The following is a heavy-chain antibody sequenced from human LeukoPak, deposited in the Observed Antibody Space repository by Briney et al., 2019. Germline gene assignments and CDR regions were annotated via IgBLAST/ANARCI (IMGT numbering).Heavy chain of an antibody. D-gene: IGHD3-10*01. V-gene: IGHV4-59*01. Sequence: SETLSLTCTVSGGSISSYHWSWIRQPPGKGLEWIGYIYYSGSTNHNPSLQSRVTISVDTSKNQFSLKLSSVTAADTAVYYCAREVSSGSYNDYWGQGTLVTVSS. CDR2: IYYSGST. CDR3: AREVSSGSYNDY. CDR1: GGSISSYH. J-gene: IGHJ4*02.